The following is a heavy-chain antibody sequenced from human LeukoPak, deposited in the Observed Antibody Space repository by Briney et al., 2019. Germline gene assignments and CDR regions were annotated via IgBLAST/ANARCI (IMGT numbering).Heavy chain of an antibody. CDR1: GGSISDYY. V-gene: IGHV4-4*07. CDR2: IYTTGST. J-gene: IGHJ4*02. CDR3: ARGPPPDFDC. Sequence: SETLSLTCTVPGGSISDYYWSWIRQPAGKGLEWIGRIYTTGSTDYNPSLKSRVTMSVDTSKNQFSLKLSSVTAADTAVYYCARGPPPDFDCWGQGTLVTVSS.